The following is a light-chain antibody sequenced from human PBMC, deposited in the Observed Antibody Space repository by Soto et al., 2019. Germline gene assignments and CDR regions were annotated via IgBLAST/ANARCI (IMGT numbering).Light chain of an antibody. CDR1: QSVSSSY. CDR3: QQYGSSSWT. Sequence: EIVLPQSPGTLSLSPGERATLSFRASQSVSSSYLAWYQQQPGQAPRLLIYGASSRATGIPDRFSGSGSGTDFTLTISRLEPEDFAVYYCQQYGSSSWTFGQGTKVDIK. CDR2: GAS. J-gene: IGKJ1*01. V-gene: IGKV3-20*01.